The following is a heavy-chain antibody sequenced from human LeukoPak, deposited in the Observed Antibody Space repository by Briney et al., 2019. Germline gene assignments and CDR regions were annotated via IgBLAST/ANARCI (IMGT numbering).Heavy chain of an antibody. D-gene: IGHD2-2*01. J-gene: IGHJ4*02. CDR2: IYTSGST. CDR1: GGSISSGSYY. Sequence: SETLSLTCTVSGGSISSGSYYWSWIRQPAGKGLEWIGRIYTSGSTNYNPSLKSRVTISVDTSKNQFSLKLSSVTAADTAVYYCARDGRYCSSTSCYDLFDYWGQGTLVTVSS. V-gene: IGHV4-61*02. CDR3: ARDGRYCSSTSCYDLFDY.